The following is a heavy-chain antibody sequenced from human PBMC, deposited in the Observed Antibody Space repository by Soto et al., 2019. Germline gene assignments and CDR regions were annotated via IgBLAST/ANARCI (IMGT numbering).Heavy chain of an antibody. CDR1: GGSISSSSYY. Sequence: SETLSLTCTVSGGSISSSSYYWGWIRQPPGKGLEWIGEINHSGSTNYNPSLKSRVTISVDTSKNQFSLKLSSVTAADTAVYYCVVGIGAAAGSYNWFDPWGQGTLVTVS. V-gene: IGHV4-39*07. J-gene: IGHJ5*02. CDR3: VVGIGAAAGSYNWFDP. D-gene: IGHD6-13*01. CDR2: INHSGST.